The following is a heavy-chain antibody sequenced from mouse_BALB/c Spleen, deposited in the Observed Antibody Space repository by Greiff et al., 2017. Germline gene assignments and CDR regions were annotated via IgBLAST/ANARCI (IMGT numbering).Heavy chain of an antibody. J-gene: IGHJ3*01. CDR3: ARESWFAY. CDR2: IWAGGST. V-gene: IGHV2-9*02. Sequence: QVQLKESGPGLVAPSQSLSITCTVSGFSLTSYGVHWVRQPPGKGLEWLGVIWAGGSTTYNSALMSRLSISKDNSKSQVFLKMNSLQTDDTAMYYCARESWFAYWGQGTLVTVSA. CDR1: GFSLTSYG.